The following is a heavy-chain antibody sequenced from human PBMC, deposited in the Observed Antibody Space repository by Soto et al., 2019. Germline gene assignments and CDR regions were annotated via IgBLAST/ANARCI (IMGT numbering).Heavy chain of an antibody. Sequence: QVQLVESGGDLVKRGGSLRLSCAASGYTFSDYYMSWIRQAPGKGLEWISYIDTSSTKIYYADSVKGQFPISRDNAKNSLYLEMNSLRDEATAVYYCASHYDMWSGYLSPVDYWGQGTLVTVSS. CDR3: ASHYDMWSGYLSPVDY. J-gene: IGHJ4*02. D-gene: IGHD3-3*01. CDR2: IDTSSTKI. CDR1: GYTFSDYY. V-gene: IGHV3-11*01.